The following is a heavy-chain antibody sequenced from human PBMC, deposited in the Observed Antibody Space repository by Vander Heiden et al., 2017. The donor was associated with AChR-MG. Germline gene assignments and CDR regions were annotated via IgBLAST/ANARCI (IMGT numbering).Heavy chain of an antibody. CDR2: INPNSGGT. CDR3: ARDYGSGSSNLDY. V-gene: IGHV1-2*06. J-gene: IGHJ4*02. D-gene: IGHD3-10*01. CDR1: GYPFTGYY. Sequence: QVQLVQSGAAVKKPGASVKVPCKASGYPFTGYYMHWVRQAPGQGLEWMGRINPNSGGTNYAQKFQGRVTMTRDTSISTAYMELSRLRSDDTAVYYCARDYGSGSSNLDYWGQGTLVTVSS.